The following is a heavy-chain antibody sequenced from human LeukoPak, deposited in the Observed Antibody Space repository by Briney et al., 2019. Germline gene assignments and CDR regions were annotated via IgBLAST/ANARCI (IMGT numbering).Heavy chain of an antibody. CDR3: ARDIRSTDWYFDL. CDR1: GYTFTAYS. CDR2: INPNSGGS. Sequence: ASVKVSCKASGYTFTAYSIHWLRQAPGQGLEWMAWINPNSGGSNYGQKFRGRVTMTRDTSISTVYMELSRLRSDDTAVYYCARDIRSTDWYFDLWGRGTRVTVSS. J-gene: IGHJ2*01. D-gene: IGHD2-2*01. V-gene: IGHV1-2*02.